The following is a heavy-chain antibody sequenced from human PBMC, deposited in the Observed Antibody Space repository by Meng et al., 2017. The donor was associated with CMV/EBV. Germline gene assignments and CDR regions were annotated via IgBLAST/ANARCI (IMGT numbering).Heavy chain of an antibody. D-gene: IGHD1-26*01. CDR3: AKDLQPRFSGSYYYYGMDV. CDR1: GFTFSSYA. CDR2: IYSGGSST. J-gene: IGHJ6*02. Sequence: GGSLRLSCAASGFTFSSYAMSWVRQAPGEGLEWVSVIYSGGSSTYYADSVKGRFTISRDNSKNTLYLQMNSLRAEDTAVYYCAKDLQPRFSGSYYYYGMDVWGQGTTVTVSS. V-gene: IGHV3-23*03.